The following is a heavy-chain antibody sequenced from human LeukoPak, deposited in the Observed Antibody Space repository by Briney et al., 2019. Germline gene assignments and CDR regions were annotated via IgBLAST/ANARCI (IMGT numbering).Heavy chain of an antibody. D-gene: IGHD3-22*01. J-gene: IGHJ4*02. Sequence: GGSLRLSCAASGFTFSTYWMSWVRQAPGKGLEWVANINQDGSEKYYVDSVKGRFTISRDNAKNSLYLQMNSLRAEDTAVYYCARDSYDSSGSFDYWGQGTLVTVSS. CDR1: GFTFSTYW. V-gene: IGHV3-7*01. CDR3: ARDSYDSSGSFDY. CDR2: INQDGSEK.